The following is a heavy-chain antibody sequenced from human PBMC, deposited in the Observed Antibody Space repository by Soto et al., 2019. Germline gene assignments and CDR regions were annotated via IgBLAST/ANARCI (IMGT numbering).Heavy chain of an antibody. J-gene: IGHJ5*02. CDR1: GGSISSGGYA. CDR3: ARDSLTGNYFDP. Sequence: QMRLQESGSGLVKPSQTLSLTCAVSGGSISSGGYAWNWIRQPTGKGLEWIGYIYHSGYTSYNPSLKSRVTISVDKSKNQFSLDLSFVTAADTAVYYCARDSLTGNYFDPWGQGTLVTVSS. CDR2: IYHSGYT. D-gene: IGHD1-7*01. V-gene: IGHV4-30-2*01.